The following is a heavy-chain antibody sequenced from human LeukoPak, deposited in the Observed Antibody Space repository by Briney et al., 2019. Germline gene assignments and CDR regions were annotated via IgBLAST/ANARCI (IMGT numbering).Heavy chain of an antibody. J-gene: IGHJ4*02. D-gene: IGHD7-27*01. V-gene: IGHV4-30-2*01. CDR3: ARFSPRAMGNYLDF. CDR1: GGSISSGSYS. CDR2: IYPRGST. Sequence: SETLSLTCAVSGGSISSGSYSWSWIRQPPGKGLEWIGYIYPRGSTYYNPSLKSRVILSLDKSANQFSLNLSSVTAADTAVYCCARFSPRAMGNYLDFWGQGTLVTVSS.